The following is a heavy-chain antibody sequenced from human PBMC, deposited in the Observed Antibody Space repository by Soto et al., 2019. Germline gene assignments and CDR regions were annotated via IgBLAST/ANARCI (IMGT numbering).Heavy chain of an antibody. J-gene: IGHJ6*02. CDR1: GGSISSSNW. V-gene: IGHV4-4*02. Sequence: QVQLQESGPGLVKPSGTLSLTCAVSGGSISSSNWWSWVRQPPGKGLEWIGEIYHSGSTNYNPSLKSRVTLSLAKSTHQFPLKLSSVTAAAPALYYCARAVGGYYYGMDVWGQGTTVTVSS. CDR2: IYHSGST. D-gene: IGHD2-2*01. CDR3: ARAVGGYYYGMDV.